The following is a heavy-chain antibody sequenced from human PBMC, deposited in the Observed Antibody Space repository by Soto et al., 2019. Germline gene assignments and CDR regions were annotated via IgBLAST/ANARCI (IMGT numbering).Heavy chain of an antibody. CDR3: ARDRSVVAATQSSGNYYYYYMDV. CDR1: GGTFSSYT. D-gene: IGHD2-15*01. CDR2: IIPILGIA. Sequence: GASVKVSCKASGGTFSSYTISWVRQAPGQGLEWMGRIIPILGIANYAQKFQGRVTITADKSTSTAYMELSSLRSEDTAVYYCARDRSVVAATQSSGNYYYYYMDVWGKGTTVTVSS. V-gene: IGHV1-69*04. J-gene: IGHJ6*03.